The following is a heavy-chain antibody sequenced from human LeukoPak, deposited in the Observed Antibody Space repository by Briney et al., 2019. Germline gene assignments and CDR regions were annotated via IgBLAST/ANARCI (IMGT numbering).Heavy chain of an antibody. CDR2: INAGNGNT. CDR3: ARDTQDYYDSSGYSGWGFDY. CDR1: GYTFTSYA. D-gene: IGHD3-22*01. Sequence: GASVKVSCKASGYTFTSYAMHWVRQAPGQRLEWMGWINAGNGNTKYSQKFQGRVTITRDTSASTAYMELSSLRSEDTAVYYCARDTQDYYDSSGYSGWGFDYWGQGTLVTVSS. J-gene: IGHJ4*02. V-gene: IGHV1-3*01.